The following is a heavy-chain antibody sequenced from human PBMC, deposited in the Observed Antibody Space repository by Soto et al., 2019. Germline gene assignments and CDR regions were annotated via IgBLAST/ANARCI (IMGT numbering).Heavy chain of an antibody. Sequence: EVPLVESGGGLVKPGGSLRLSCAASGFTFSSYSMNWVRQAPGKGLEWVSSISSSSSYIYYADSVKGRFTISRDNAKNSLYLQMNSLRAEDTAVYYCARSTTGIAVAGTDWGQGTLVTVSS. J-gene: IGHJ4*02. D-gene: IGHD6-19*01. CDR1: GFTFSSYS. CDR2: ISSSSSYI. V-gene: IGHV3-21*01. CDR3: ARSTTGIAVAGTD.